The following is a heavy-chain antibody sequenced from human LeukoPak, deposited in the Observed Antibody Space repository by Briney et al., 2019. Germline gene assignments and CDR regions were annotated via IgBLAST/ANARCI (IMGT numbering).Heavy chain of an antibody. CDR2: INPNIGDT. CDR3: ARTGGFGVPLSY. CDR1: GYTFSDYY. Sequence: ASVKVSCKASGYTFSDYYMHWVRQAPGQGLEWMAWINPNIGDTNYSPKFQGRVTMTRDTSISTAYMELNSLKSDDTAVYYCARTGGFGVPLSYWGRGTPVTVSS. D-gene: IGHD2-8*02. J-gene: IGHJ4*02. V-gene: IGHV1-2*02.